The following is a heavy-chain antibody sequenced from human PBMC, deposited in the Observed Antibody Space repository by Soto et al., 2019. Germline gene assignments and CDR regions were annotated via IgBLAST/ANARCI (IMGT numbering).Heavy chain of an antibody. V-gene: IGHV4-34*01. CDR3: ARGPVVVPAAMGKGY. Sequence: SETLSLTCAVYGGSFSGYYWSWIRQPPGKGLEWIGEINHSGSTNYNPSLKSRVTISVGTSKNQFSLKLSSVTAADTAVYYCARGPVVVPAAMGKGYWGQGTLVTVSS. CDR1: GGSFSGYY. D-gene: IGHD2-2*01. J-gene: IGHJ4*02. CDR2: INHSGST.